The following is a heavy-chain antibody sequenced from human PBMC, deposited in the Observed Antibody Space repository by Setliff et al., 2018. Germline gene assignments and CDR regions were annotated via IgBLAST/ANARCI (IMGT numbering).Heavy chain of an antibody. Sequence: GGSLRLSCAASGFTFSDHYMDWVRQAPGKGLEWVGRTRNKANSYTTEYAASVKGRFTISRDNAKNSLYLQMNSLRAEDTAVYYCARQNDFWSGQNFDYWGQGTLVTVS. D-gene: IGHD3-3*01. CDR2: TRNKANSYTT. J-gene: IGHJ4*02. CDR1: GFTFSDHY. V-gene: IGHV3-72*01. CDR3: ARQNDFWSGQNFDY.